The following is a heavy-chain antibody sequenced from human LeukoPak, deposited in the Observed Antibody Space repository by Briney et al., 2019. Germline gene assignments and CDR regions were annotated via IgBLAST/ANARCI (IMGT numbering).Heavy chain of an antibody. CDR2: INHSGST. CDR1: GFTFSSYG. J-gene: IGHJ6*03. Sequence: GSLRLSCAASGFTFSSYGMHWVRQPPGKGLEWMGEINHSGSTNYNPSLKSRVTISVDTSKNQFSLKLSSVTAADTAVYYCARKGPKVTIFGVVNRKTYMDVWGKGTTVTVSS. V-gene: IGHV4-34*01. D-gene: IGHD3-3*01. CDR3: ARKGPKVTIFGVVNRKTYMDV.